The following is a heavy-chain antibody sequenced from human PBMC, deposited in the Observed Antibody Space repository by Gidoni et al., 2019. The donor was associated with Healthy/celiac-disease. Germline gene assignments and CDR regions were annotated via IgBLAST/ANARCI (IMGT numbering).Heavy chain of an antibody. CDR3: ARGDDYGDILLWDY. CDR1: GFTFSSYE. J-gene: IGHJ4*02. D-gene: IGHD4-17*01. V-gene: IGHV3-48*03. CDR2: ISSSGSTI. Sequence: EVQLVESGGGLVQPGGSLRLSCAASGFTFSSYEMNWVRQAPGKGLEWVSYISSSGSTIYYADSVKGRFTISRDNAKNSLYLQMNSLRAEDTAVYYCARGDDYGDILLWDYWGQGTLVTVSS.